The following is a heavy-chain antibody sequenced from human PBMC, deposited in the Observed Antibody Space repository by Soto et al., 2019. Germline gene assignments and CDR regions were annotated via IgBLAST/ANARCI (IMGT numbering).Heavy chain of an antibody. D-gene: IGHD3-10*01. CDR2: INPSGGST. CDR1: GHTFTSYY. CDR3: ARDMDRPGADYYYYGMDV. J-gene: IGHJ6*02. Sequence: ASVKVSCKASGHTFTSYYMHWVRQAPGQGLEWMGIINPSGGSTSYAQKFQGRVTMTRDTSTSTVYMELSSLRSEDTAVYYCARDMDRPGADYYYYGMDVWGQGTTVTVS. V-gene: IGHV1-46*01.